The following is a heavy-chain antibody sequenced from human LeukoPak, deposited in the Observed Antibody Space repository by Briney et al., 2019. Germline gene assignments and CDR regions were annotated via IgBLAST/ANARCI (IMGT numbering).Heavy chain of an antibody. D-gene: IGHD1/OR15-1a*01. V-gene: IGHV3-21*01. Sequence: PGGSLRLSCAASGXTFSSYSMNWVRQAPGKGLEWVSSISSSSSYIYYADSVKGRFTISRDNAKNSLYLQMNSLRAEDTALYYCARGPLNTFGVDAWGHGTTVTVSS. CDR2: ISSSSSYI. CDR1: GXTFSSYS. J-gene: IGHJ6*02. CDR3: ARGPLNTFGVDA.